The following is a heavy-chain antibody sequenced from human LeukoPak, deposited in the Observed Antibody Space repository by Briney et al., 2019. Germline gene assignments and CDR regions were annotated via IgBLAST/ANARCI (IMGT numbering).Heavy chain of an antibody. V-gene: IGHV1-46*01. CDR3: ARDGWFYYDSTDYSGFDY. Sequence: ASVQVSCKASGYTFTRYDMHWVRQAPGQGLEWMGIINPSGGSINYAQKFQGRVTMTRDTSTSTVYMELSSLRSEDTAVYYCARDGWFYYDSTDYSGFDYWGQGTLVTVSS. CDR1: GYTFTRYD. J-gene: IGHJ4*02. D-gene: IGHD3-22*01. CDR2: INPSGGSI.